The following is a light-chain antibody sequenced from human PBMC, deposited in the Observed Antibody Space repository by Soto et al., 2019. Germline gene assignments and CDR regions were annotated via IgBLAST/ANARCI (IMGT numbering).Light chain of an antibody. CDR3: QQYGSSPYT. CDR1: QSVSSSY. V-gene: IGKV3-20*01. J-gene: IGKJ2*01. Sequence: IVWTQSPGTLSLSPGERATLSCRASQSVSSSYLAWYQQKPGQAPRLLIYGAASRATGIPDRFSGSGSGTDFPLTISRLEPEDFAVYYCQQYGSSPYTFGQGTKVEIK. CDR2: GAA.